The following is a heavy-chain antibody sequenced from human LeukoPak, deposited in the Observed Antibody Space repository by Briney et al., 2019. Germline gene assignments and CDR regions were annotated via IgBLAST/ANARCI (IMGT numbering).Heavy chain of an antibody. CDR1: GFTFSGSA. CDR3: AREGNYAQDAFDI. CDR2: IRSKANSYAT. D-gene: IGHD1-7*01. J-gene: IGHJ3*02. V-gene: IGHV3-73*01. Sequence: PGGSLKLSCAASGFTFSGSAMHWVRQASGKGLEWVGRIRSKANSYATAYAASVKGRFTISRDDSKNTAYLQMNSLKTEDTAVYYCAREGNYAQDAFDIWGQGTMVTVSS.